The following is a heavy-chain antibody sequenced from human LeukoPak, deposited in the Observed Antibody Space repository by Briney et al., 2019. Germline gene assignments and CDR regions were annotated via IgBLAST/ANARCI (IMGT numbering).Heavy chain of an antibody. Sequence: PGASLRLSCAASGFTFSSYAMSWVRQAPGKGLEWVSGIGGSGGNTYYADSVKGRFSISRDNSKNTLYLQMNSLRAEDTAVYYCAKDTTVTTHWYFDLWGRGTLVTVSS. CDR2: IGGSGGNT. CDR3: AKDTTVTTHWYFDL. V-gene: IGHV3-23*01. CDR1: GFTFSSYA. J-gene: IGHJ2*01. D-gene: IGHD4-17*01.